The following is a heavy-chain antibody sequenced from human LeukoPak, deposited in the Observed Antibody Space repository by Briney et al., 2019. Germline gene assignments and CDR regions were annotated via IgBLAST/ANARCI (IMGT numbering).Heavy chain of an antibody. V-gene: IGHV1-58*01. CDR1: GFTFTSSA. J-gene: IGHJ5*02. Sequence: SVKVSCKASGFTFTSSAVQWVRQARGQRLEGLGWIAVCSGNTNYAQKFQARVTITRDMSTSIAYMELSSLRSEDTAVYYCAREAGYCSSTSCYTGNWFDPWGQGTLVTVSS. CDR3: AREAGYCSSTSCYTGNWFDP. CDR2: IAVCSGNT. D-gene: IGHD2-2*02.